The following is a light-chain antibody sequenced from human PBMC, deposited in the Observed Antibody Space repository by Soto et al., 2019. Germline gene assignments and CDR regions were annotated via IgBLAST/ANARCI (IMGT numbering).Light chain of an antibody. Sequence: EVAMTQSPVTLSPSPLERPSLSCRASQGIGDTLAWYQHKPGQTPRLLIYDTSTRATGVPARFSGSRSGTEFTLTINSLQSEDFGVYYCQQYNNWPRTFGQGTKVDIK. CDR1: QGIGDT. CDR3: QQYNNWPRT. J-gene: IGKJ1*01. V-gene: IGKV3-15*01. CDR2: DTS.